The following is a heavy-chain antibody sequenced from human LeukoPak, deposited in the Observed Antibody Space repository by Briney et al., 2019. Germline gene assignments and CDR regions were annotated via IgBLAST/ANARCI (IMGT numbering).Heavy chain of an antibody. D-gene: IGHD6-19*01. V-gene: IGHV4-34*01. Sequence: SETLSLTCAVYGGSFSGYYWSWIRQPPGQGLEWIGEINHSGSTNYNPSLKSRVTISVDTSKNQFSLKLNSMTAADTAVYYCAREGQWLPDWFDPWGQGTLVTVSS. CDR2: INHSGST. CDR1: GGSFSGYY. CDR3: AREGQWLPDWFDP. J-gene: IGHJ5*02.